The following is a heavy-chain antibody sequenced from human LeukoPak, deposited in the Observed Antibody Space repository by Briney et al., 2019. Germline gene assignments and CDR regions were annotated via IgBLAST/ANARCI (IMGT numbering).Heavy chain of an antibody. V-gene: IGHV1-18*01. J-gene: IGHJ4*02. Sequence: ASVTVSCKASGYTFTSYGISWVRQAPGQGLEWMGWISAYNGNTNYAQKLQGRVTMTTDTSASTAYMELSSLRSEDTAVYYCAMYSSGWYGWGQGTLVTVSS. CDR3: AMYSSGWYG. CDR2: ISAYNGNT. CDR1: GYTFTSYG. D-gene: IGHD6-19*01.